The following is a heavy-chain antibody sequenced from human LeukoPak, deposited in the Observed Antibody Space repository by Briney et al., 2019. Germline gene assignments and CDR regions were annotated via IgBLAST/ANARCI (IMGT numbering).Heavy chain of an antibody. CDR2: IWYDGSNK. CDR1: GFTFSSYG. D-gene: IGHD5-18*01. J-gene: IGHJ6*02. Sequence: GGSLRLSCAASGFTFSSYGMHWVRQAPGKGLEWVAVIWYDGSNKYYADSVKGRFTISRDNSKDTLYLQMSSLRAEDTAVYYCARAGGFSYGPYYCGMDVWGQGTTVSVSS. CDR3: ARAGGFSYGPYYCGMDV. V-gene: IGHV3-33*01.